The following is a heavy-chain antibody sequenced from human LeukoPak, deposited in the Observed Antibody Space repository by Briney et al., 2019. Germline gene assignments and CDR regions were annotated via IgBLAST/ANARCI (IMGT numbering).Heavy chain of an antibody. CDR1: GGSFSGYY. V-gene: IGHV4-34*01. J-gene: IGHJ2*01. Sequence: SETLSLTCAVYGGSFSGYYWSWIRQPPGKGLEWIGEINHSGSTNYNPSLKSRVTISVDTSKNQFSLKLSSVTAADTAVYYCARGRVLRFLEWLSSTQNWYFDLWGRGTPVTVSS. CDR2: INHSGST. CDR3: ARGRVLRFLEWLSSTQNWYFDL. D-gene: IGHD3-3*01.